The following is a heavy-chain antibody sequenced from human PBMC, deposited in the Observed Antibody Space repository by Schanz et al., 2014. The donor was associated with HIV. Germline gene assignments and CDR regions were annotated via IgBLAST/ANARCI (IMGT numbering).Heavy chain of an antibody. J-gene: IGHJ6*02. V-gene: IGHV3-30*03. CDR1: GFTFRSYG. D-gene: IGHD3-9*01. CDR2: ISSDGTNK. Sequence: QVQLVESGGDVVQPGRSLRLSCAASGFTFRSYGMHWVRQAPGKGLEWVADISSDGTNKYYADSVKGRFTISRDNSKNTLYLQMISLRVEDTAVYYCARDYEYFEVLTGYYYYYGMDVWGQGTTVTVSS. CDR3: ARDYEYFEVLTGYYYYYGMDV.